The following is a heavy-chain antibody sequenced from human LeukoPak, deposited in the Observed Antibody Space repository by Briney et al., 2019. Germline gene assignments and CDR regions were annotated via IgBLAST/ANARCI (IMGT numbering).Heavy chain of an antibody. J-gene: IGHJ5*02. CDR1: GGSISSSSYY. CDR3: ARGLRRFGELLGRTRGWFDP. CDR2: IYYSGST. Sequence: SETLSLTCTVSGGSISSSSYYWGWIRQPPGKGLEWIGSIYYSGSTYYNPSLKSRVTISVDTSKNQFSLKLSSVTAADTAVYYCARGLRRFGELLGRTRGWFDPWGQGTLVTVSS. D-gene: IGHD3-10*01. V-gene: IGHV4-39*07.